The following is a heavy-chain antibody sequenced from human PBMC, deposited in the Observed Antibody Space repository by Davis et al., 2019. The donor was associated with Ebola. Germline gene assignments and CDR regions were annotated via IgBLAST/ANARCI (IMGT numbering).Heavy chain of an antibody. V-gene: IGHV3-48*01. CDR3: ARGYDNSGYTY. CDR2: ISSSSGTI. D-gene: IGHD3-22*01. CDR1: GFTFSSYT. Sequence: GGSLRLSCAASGFTFSSYTMNWVRQAPGKGLEWVSYISSSSGTIYYADSVKGRFTISRDNAKNSLYLQMNSLRAEDTAVYYCARGYDNSGYTYWGQGTLVTVSS. J-gene: IGHJ4*02.